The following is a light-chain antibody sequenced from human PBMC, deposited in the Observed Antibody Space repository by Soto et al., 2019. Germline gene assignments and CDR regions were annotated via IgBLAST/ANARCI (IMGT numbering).Light chain of an antibody. V-gene: IGKV3-11*01. Sequence: EIVMTQSPATLSVSPGERATLSCRASQSVRGNLAWYRQRPGQAPILLIYDASIRATGIPARFSGSGSGTDFTLTISSLEPEDFAVYYCQQRSNWSTFGGGTKVDIK. CDR2: DAS. J-gene: IGKJ4*01. CDR3: QQRSNWST. CDR1: QSVRGN.